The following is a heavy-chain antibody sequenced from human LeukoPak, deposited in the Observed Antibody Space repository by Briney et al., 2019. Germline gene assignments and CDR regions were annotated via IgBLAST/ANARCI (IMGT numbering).Heavy chain of an antibody. J-gene: IGHJ6*04. CDR2: IYYSGST. Sequence: SETLSLTCTVSGGSVSSCSYYWRWIRQPPGKGLEWIGYIYYSGSTNYNPSLKSRVTISVDTSKNQFSLKLSSVTAADTAVYYCARDIYDILTGSIYGMDVWGKGTTVTVSS. D-gene: IGHD3-9*01. V-gene: IGHV4-61*01. CDR3: ARDIYDILTGSIYGMDV. CDR1: GGSVSSCSYY.